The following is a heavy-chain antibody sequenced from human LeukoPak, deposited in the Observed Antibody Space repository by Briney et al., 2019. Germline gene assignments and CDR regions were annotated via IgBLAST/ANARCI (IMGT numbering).Heavy chain of an antibody. V-gene: IGHV3-23*01. CDR2: ISGSGGST. J-gene: IGHJ4*02. Sequence: AGGSLRLSCAASGFTFSSYAMSWVRQAPGKGLEWVSAISGSGGSTYYADSVRGRFTISRDNSKNTLYLQMNSLRAEDTAVYYCAKEEWELKTIDYWGQGTLVTVSS. D-gene: IGHD1-26*01. CDR1: GFTFSSYA. CDR3: AKEEWELKTIDY.